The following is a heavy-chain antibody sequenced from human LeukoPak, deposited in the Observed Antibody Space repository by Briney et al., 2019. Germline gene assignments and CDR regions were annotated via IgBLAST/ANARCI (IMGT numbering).Heavy chain of an antibody. V-gene: IGHV1-2*02. CDR2: INPNSCGT. J-gene: IGHJ4*02. D-gene: IGHD3-10*01. Sequence: ASVTVSCKASGYTFTGYYMHWVRQAPGQGLEWMGWINPNSCGTNYAQKFQGRVTMTRDTSISTAYMELSRLRSDDTAVYYCARGWSYYGSGSYYIDPHFDYWGQGTLVTVSS. CDR1: GYTFTGYY. CDR3: ARGWSYYGSGSYYIDPHFDY.